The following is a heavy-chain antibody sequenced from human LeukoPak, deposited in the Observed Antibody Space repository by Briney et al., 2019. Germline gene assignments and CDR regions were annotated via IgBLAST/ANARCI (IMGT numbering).Heavy chain of an antibody. CDR3: ARVARDILTGYYIPNYFDY. CDR2: ISAYNGNT. D-gene: IGHD3-9*01. Sequence: ASVKVSCKASGYTFTSYGISWVRQAPGQGLEWMGRISAYNGNTNYAQKLQGRVTMTTDTSTSTAYMELRSLRSDDTAVYYCARVARDILTGYYIPNYFDYWGQGTLVTVSS. J-gene: IGHJ4*02. V-gene: IGHV1-18*01. CDR1: GYTFTSYG.